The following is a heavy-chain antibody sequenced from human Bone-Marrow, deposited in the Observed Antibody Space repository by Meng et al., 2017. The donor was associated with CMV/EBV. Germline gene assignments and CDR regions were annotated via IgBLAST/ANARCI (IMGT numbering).Heavy chain of an antibody. Sequence: GGSLRLSCAASEFTFSSYGMHWVRQAPGKGLEWVAVIWYDGSNKYYADSVKGRFTISRDNSKNTLYLQMNSLRAEDTAVYYCAKEVGNGRYRNAFDIWGQGTMVTVSS. CDR1: EFTFSSYG. CDR3: AKEVGNGRYRNAFDI. J-gene: IGHJ3*02. CDR2: IWYDGSNK. D-gene: IGHD1-26*01. V-gene: IGHV3-33*06.